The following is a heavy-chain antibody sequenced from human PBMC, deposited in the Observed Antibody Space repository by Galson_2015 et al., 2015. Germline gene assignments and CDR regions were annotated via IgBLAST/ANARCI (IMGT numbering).Heavy chain of an antibody. J-gene: IGHJ5*02. CDR2: IYWNDGK. V-gene: IGHV2-5*01. D-gene: IGHD2-15*01. CDR3: AHISHVVVVAATVNWFDP. Sequence: PALVKPTQPLTLTCTFSGFSLRTGGVGVGWIRQPPGKALEWLAVIYWNDGKRYSPSLKSRLTITKDTSKNQVVLTMTNMDPVDTATYYCAHISHVVVVAATVNWFDPWGQGTLVTVSS. CDR1: GFSLRTGGVG.